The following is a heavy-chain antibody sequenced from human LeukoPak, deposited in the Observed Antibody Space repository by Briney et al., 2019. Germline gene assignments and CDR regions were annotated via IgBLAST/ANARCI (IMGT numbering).Heavy chain of an antibody. J-gene: IGHJ6*02. CDR3: ARDRYYDSSGLYYYYGMDV. CDR1: GFTVSSNC. CDR2: IYSGGST. V-gene: IGHV3-53*01. Sequence: GGSLRLSCAASGFTVSSNCMSWVRQAPGKGLEWVPVIYSGGSTYYADSVKGRFTISRDNSKNTLYLQMNSLRAEDTAVYYCARDRYYDSSGLYYYYGMDVWGQGTTVTVSS. D-gene: IGHD3-22*01.